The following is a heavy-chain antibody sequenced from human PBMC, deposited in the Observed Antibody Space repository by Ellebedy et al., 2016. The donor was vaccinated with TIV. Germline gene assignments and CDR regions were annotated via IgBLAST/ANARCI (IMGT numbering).Heavy chain of an antibody. J-gene: IGHJ6*02. CDR1: GYPFNIYS. V-gene: IGHV1-18*01. Sequence: ASVKVSXXASGYPFNIYSITWVRQAPGQGLEWLGWINIYNDGSKSAQKFQGRISLTAETSTSTAYMELRSLRFDDTAVYYCARQSAGAMDVWGQGTTVTVSS. CDR3: ARQSAGAMDV. D-gene: IGHD1-1*01. CDR2: INIYNDGS.